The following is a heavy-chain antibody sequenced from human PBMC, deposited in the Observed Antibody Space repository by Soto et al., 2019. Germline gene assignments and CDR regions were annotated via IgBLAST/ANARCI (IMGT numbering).Heavy chain of an antibody. J-gene: IGHJ4*02. Sequence: DVQLVESGGGLVQPGGSLRLSCAASGFTFTTYWMHWVRQAPGKGLVWVSRINREETTATYADSVEGRFTISRDNAKNTLYLEMNSLRAEDTAVYYCRGETFGARDYWGQGTLVTVSS. V-gene: IGHV3-74*01. CDR1: GFTFTTYW. D-gene: IGHD3-10*01. CDR3: RGETFGARDY. CDR2: INREETTA.